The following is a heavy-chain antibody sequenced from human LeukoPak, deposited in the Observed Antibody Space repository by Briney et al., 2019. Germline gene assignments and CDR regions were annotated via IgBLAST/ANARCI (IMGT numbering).Heavy chain of an antibody. J-gene: IGHJ4*02. D-gene: IGHD5-18*01. CDR3: AREGTAMDFDY. Sequence: GGSLRLSCAASGFTFSSCSMNWVRQAPGEGLEWVSYISSSSSTIYYADSVKGRFTISRDNTKNSLYLQMNSLRAEDTAVYYCAREGTAMDFDYWGQGTLVTVSS. V-gene: IGHV3-48*01. CDR1: GFTFSSCS. CDR2: ISSSSSTI.